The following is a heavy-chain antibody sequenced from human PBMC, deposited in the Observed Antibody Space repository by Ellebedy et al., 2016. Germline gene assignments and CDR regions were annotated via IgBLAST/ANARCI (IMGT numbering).Heavy chain of an antibody. D-gene: IGHD3-10*01. CDR2: INGGNGKT. CDR3: ARGSAEGRAFDY. CDR1: GYTFTRYA. V-gene: IGHV1-3*01. J-gene: IGHJ4*02. Sequence: ASVKVSCKTSGYTFTRYAIHWVRQAPGQRLEWRGWINGGNGKTKYSEKFQDRVTITGDTPASTAYMELSRLTSEDTAVYYCARGSAEGRAFDYWGQGTLVTVSS.